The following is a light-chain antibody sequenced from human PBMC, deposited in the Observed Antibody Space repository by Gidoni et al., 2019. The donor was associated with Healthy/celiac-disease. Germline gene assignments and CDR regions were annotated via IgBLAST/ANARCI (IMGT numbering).Light chain of an antibody. J-gene: IGLJ2*01. CDR1: SSDAGGYNY. CDR2: EVS. Sequence: QSALTQPASVSRSPGQSITISCTVTSSDAGGYNYVSWYQQHPGKAPKLMIYEVSNRPSGVSNRFSGSKSGNTASLTISGLQAEDEADYYCSSYTSSSTLVFGGGTKLTVL. V-gene: IGLV2-14*01. CDR3: SSYTSSSTLV.